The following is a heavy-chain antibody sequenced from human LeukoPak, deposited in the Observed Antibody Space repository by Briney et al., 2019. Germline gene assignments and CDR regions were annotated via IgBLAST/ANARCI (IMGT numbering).Heavy chain of an antibody. CDR1: GFTFSDYY. CDR3: ARVPTTVTYTDY. Sequence: GGSLRLSCAASGFTFSDYYMSWIRQAPGKGLEGVSYISTTGSTKYYADSVKGRFTISSDNAKNSLYLQTNSLRAEDTAVYYCARVPTTVTYTDYWGQGTLVTVSS. CDR2: ISTTGSTK. V-gene: IGHV3-11*01. D-gene: IGHD4-17*01. J-gene: IGHJ4*02.